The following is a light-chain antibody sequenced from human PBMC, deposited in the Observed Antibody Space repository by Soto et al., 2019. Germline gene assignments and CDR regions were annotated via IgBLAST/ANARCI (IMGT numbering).Light chain of an antibody. CDR1: QSISIY. V-gene: IGKV1-39*01. CDR2: AAS. CDR3: QQSYSTPPLT. J-gene: IGKJ4*01. Sequence: DIQMTQSPSSLSASVGDRVTITCRASQSISIYLNWYQQKPGKAPKLLIYAASSLQSGVPSRFSGSGSGTDFTLTISSLQPEDFATYYWQQSYSTPPLTFGGGTKVEIK.